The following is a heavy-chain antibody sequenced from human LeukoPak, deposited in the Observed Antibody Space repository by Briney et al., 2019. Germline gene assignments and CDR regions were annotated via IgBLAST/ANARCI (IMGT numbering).Heavy chain of an antibody. CDR3: TTDAVDTAMGHDY. Sequence: GGSLRLSCAASGFTFRNAWMSWVRQAPGKGLEWVGRIKSKTDGRTTDYAAPVKGRFTISRDDSKNTLYLQMNSLKTEDTAVYYCTTDAVDTAMGHDYWGQGTLVSVSS. CDR2: IKSKTDGRTT. D-gene: IGHD5-18*01. CDR1: GFTFRNAW. V-gene: IGHV3-15*01. J-gene: IGHJ4*02.